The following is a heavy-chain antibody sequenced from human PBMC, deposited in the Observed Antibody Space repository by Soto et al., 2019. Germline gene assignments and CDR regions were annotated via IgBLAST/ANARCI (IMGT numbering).Heavy chain of an antibody. J-gene: IGHJ4*02. CDR1: GVSISSGGYS. Sequence: SETLSLTCAVSGVSISSGGYSWSWIRQPPGKGLEGIGYIYHSGSIYYNPSLKSRVTISVDRSKNQFSLKLSSVTAADTAVYYCARETYYRAQGNLVPVSS. CDR2: IYHSGSI. CDR3: ARETYY. V-gene: IGHV4-30-2*01.